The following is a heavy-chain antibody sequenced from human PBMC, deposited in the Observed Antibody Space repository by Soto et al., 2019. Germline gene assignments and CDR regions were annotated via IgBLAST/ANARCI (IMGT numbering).Heavy chain of an antibody. CDR2: IIPIFGTA. CDR3: ARERDGYKIGSGSFDY. CDR1: GGTFSSYA. D-gene: IGHD5-12*01. V-gene: IGHV1-69*01. J-gene: IGHJ4*02. Sequence: QVQLVQSGAEVKKPGSSVKVSCKASGGTFSSYAISWVRQAPGQGLEWMGGIIPIFGTANYAQKFQGRVTITADESTSTAYMELSSLRSEDTAVYYCARERDGYKIGSGSFDYWGQGTLLTVSS.